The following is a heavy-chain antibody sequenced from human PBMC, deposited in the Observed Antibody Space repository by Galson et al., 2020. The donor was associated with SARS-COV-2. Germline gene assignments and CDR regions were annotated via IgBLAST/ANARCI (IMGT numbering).Heavy chain of an antibody. CDR1: GGSISSYY. D-gene: IGHD3-3*01. CDR2: IYYSGST. J-gene: IGHJ6*02. CDR3: ARVSVLRFLEWFPPGPHGMDV. Sequence: SETLSLTCTVSGGSISSYYWSWIRQPPGKGLEWIGYIYYSGSTNYNPSLKSRVTISVDTSKNQFSLKLSSVTAADTAVYYCARVSVLRFLEWFPPGPHGMDVWGQGTTVTVSS. V-gene: IGHV4-59*01.